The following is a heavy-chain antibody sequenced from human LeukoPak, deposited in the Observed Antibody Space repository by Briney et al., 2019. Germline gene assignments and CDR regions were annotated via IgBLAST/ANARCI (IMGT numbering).Heavy chain of an antibody. Sequence: GGSLRLSCAASGFTFSSYEMNWVRQAPGKGLEWVSYISSSGSTIYYADSVKGRFTISRDNAKNSLYLQMNRLRAEDTAVYYCARDVVRGVILGPFDYWGQGTLVTVSS. D-gene: IGHD3-10*01. CDR1: GFTFSSYE. CDR3: ARDVVRGVILGPFDY. V-gene: IGHV3-48*03. J-gene: IGHJ4*02. CDR2: ISSSGSTI.